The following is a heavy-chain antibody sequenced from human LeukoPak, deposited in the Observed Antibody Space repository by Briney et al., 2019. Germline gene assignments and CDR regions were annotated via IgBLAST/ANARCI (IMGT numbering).Heavy chain of an antibody. J-gene: IGHJ6*03. CDR2: INHSGST. D-gene: IGHD2-21*02. Sequence: SETLSLTCAVYGGSFGGYYWSWIRQPPGKGLEWIGEINHSGSTNYNPSLKSRVTISVDTSKNQFSLKLSSVTAADTAVYYCARFVVVTATPPFMDAWGKGTTVTVSS. CDR1: GGSFGGYY. V-gene: IGHV4-34*01. CDR3: ARFVVVTATPPFMDA.